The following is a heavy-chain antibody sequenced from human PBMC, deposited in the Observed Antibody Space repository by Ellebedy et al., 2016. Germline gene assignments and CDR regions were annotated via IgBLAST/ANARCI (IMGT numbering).Heavy chain of an antibody. Sequence: ASVKVSCKASGGTFSSYAISWVRQAPGQGLEWMGGIIPILGIANYAQKFQGRVTITAEKSTSTAYMELSSLRSEDTAVYYCARGPDYGDYPREEYFQHWGQGTLVTVSS. D-gene: IGHD4-17*01. CDR3: ARGPDYGDYPREEYFQH. J-gene: IGHJ1*01. CDR2: IIPILGIA. CDR1: GGTFSSYA. V-gene: IGHV1-69*10.